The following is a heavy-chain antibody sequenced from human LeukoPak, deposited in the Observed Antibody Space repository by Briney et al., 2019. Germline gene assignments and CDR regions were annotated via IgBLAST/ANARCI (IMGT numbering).Heavy chain of an antibody. CDR1: GYIYTSYW. Sequence: GESLKISCNSSGYIYTSYWIGWVRQMPGKGLEWMGIIYPGDSDTRYSPSFQGQVTISADKSISTAYLQWSSLKASDTAMYYCAKRSKLADAFDIWGQGTMVTVSS. V-gene: IGHV5-51*01. J-gene: IGHJ3*02. D-gene: IGHD5/OR15-5a*01. CDR3: AKRSKLADAFDI. CDR2: IYPGDSDT.